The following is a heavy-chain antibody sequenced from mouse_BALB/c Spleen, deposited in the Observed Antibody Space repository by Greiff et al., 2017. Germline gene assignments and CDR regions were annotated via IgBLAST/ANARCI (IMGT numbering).Heavy chain of an antibody. D-gene: IGHD1-1*01. CDR2: IDPANGNT. CDR3: AKKDYYGSSYAMDY. J-gene: IGHJ4*01. V-gene: IGHV14-3*02. CDR1: GFNIKDTY. Sequence: VQLQQSGAELVKPGASVKLSCTASGFNIKDTYMHWVKQRPEQGLEWIGRIDPANGNTKYDPKFQGKATITADTSSNTAYLQLSSLTSEDTAVYYCAKKDYYGSSYAMDYWGQGTSATVSS.